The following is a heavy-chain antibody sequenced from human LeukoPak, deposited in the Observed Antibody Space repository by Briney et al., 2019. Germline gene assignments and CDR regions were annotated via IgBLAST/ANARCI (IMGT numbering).Heavy chain of an antibody. V-gene: IGHV3-30*01. D-gene: IGHD3-3*01. Sequence: GGSLRLSCAASGFTFSSYAMHWVRQAPGKGLEWVAVISYDGNNKYYADSVKGRFTISRDNSRNTLYLQMNSLRAEDTAVYYCARPLQITYSFRSGPIDYWGQGTLVTVSS. CDR3: ARPLQITYSFRSGPIDY. CDR1: GFTFSSYA. CDR2: ISYDGNNK. J-gene: IGHJ4*02.